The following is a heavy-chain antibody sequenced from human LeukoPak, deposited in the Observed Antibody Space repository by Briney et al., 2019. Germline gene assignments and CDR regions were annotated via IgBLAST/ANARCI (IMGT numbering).Heavy chain of an antibody. V-gene: IGHV1-18*01. CDR2: ISAYNSNT. J-gene: IGHJ5*02. D-gene: IGHD1-1*01. CDR1: GYTFTSYG. Sequence: GASVKVSCKASGYTFTSYGISWVRQAPGQGLEWMGWISAYNSNTNYAQKLQGRVTMTTDTSTSTAYMELRSLRSDDTAVYYCARAAIGTFWNDAPPERRMEFDPWGQGTLVTVSS. CDR3: ARAAIGTFWNDAPPERRMEFDP.